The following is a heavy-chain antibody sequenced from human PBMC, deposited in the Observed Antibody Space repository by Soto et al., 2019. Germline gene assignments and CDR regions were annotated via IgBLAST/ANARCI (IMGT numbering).Heavy chain of an antibody. Sequence: SETLSLTCTVSGGSISSSSYYWGWIRQPPGKGLEWIGSIYYSGSTYYNPSLKSRVTISVDTSKNQFSLKLSSVTAADTAVYYCGSSSEGDYYYGMDVWGQGTTVTSP. CDR1: GGSISSSSYY. V-gene: IGHV4-39*01. D-gene: IGHD6-13*01. CDR3: GSSSEGDYYYGMDV. CDR2: IYYSGST. J-gene: IGHJ6*02.